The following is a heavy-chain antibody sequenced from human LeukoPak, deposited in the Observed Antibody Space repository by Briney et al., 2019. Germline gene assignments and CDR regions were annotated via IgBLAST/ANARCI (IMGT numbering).Heavy chain of an antibody. CDR3: ARDPDYYDSSGYYHPAFDY. D-gene: IGHD3-22*01. J-gene: IGHJ4*02. V-gene: IGHV3-48*02. CDR1: GFTFSSYS. Sequence: GGSLRLSCAASGFTFSSYSMNWVRQAPGKGLEWVPYISSSSSTIYYADSVKGRFTISRDNAKNSLYLQMNSLRDEDTAVYYCARDPDYYDSSGYYHPAFDYWGQGTLVTVSS. CDR2: ISSSSSTI.